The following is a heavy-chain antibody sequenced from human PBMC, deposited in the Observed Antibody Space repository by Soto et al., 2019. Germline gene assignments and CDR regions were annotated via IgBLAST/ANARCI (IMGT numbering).Heavy chain of an antibody. CDR1: GGSFSGYF. J-gene: IGHJ6*02. CDR2: VNHSGST. Sequence: SETLSLTCAVYGGSFSGYFWSWIRQSPGKGLEWIGEVNHSGSTTYNPSLKSRVTISVDASKNQFSLRLSSVAAADTAVYYCARPRWRQFTPYYYYGMDVWGQGTTVTVSS. CDR3: ARPRWRQFTPYYYYGMDV. V-gene: IGHV4-34*01.